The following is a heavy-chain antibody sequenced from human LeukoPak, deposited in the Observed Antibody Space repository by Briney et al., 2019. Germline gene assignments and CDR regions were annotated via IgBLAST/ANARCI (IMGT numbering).Heavy chain of an antibody. CDR2: IKQDGSET. CDR3: TTRRGAY. J-gene: IGHJ4*02. D-gene: IGHD3-10*01. Sequence: GGSLRLSCVVSGFTFSANWMTWVRQAPGKGLEWVANIKQDGSETYYVDSVKGRFTISRDNAKNSLYLQMNSLRVEDTAVYFCTTRRGAYWGQGTLVTVSS. CDR1: GFTFSANW. V-gene: IGHV3-7*01.